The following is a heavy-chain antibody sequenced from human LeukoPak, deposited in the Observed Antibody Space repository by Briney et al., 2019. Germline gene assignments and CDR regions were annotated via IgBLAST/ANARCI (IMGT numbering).Heavy chain of an antibody. J-gene: IGHJ4*02. D-gene: IGHD2-21*01. CDR2: INPNSGGT. Sequence: ASVKVSCKASGYTFTGYSMYWVRQAPGQGLEWMGWINPNSGGTNYAQKFQGRVTMTRDTSISTAYMELSRLRSDDTAVYYCARDGLAYFGGDCFSSWGQGTLVTASS. CDR3: ARDGLAYFGGDCFSS. CDR1: GYTFTGYS. V-gene: IGHV1-2*02.